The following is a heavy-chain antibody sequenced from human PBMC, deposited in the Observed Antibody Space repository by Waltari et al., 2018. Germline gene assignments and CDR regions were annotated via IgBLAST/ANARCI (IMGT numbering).Heavy chain of an antibody. D-gene: IGHD3-16*01. CDR2: ISSTSSYI. J-gene: IGHJ4*02. CDR3: ARVGAIISLDY. Sequence: EVQLVESGGGLVNPGGSLRLSCAASGFTFSNFAINWVRQAPGKGLEGVSSISSTSSYIYYADSVKGRFTISRDNAKNSLYLQMNSLRADDTAVYYCARVGAIISLDYWGQGTLVTVSS. V-gene: IGHV3-21*01. CDR1: GFTFSNFA.